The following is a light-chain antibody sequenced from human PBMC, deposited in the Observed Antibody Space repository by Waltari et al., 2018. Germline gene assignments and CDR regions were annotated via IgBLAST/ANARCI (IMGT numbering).Light chain of an antibody. V-gene: IGKV1-33*01. Sequence: DIQLTQSPSSLPASVGDRVTITCQASQDIDFSLYWFQQKPGTAPKILIFDASNLQPRVPSRFSGSGSGTQFVLTIRSLQPDDVGTYYCHNYRFGPPTFGGGTKVEIK. CDR2: DAS. J-gene: IGKJ4*01. CDR1: QDIDFS. CDR3: HNYRFGPPT.